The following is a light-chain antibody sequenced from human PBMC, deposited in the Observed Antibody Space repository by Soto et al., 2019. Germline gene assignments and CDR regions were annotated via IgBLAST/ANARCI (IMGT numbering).Light chain of an antibody. CDR3: QQYDSNPIT. J-gene: IGKJ4*01. CDR2: KAS. Sequence: DIQMTQSPSTLSASVGNRVTITCRASESISRWLAWYLQKPGKAPKLLINKASNLQSGVPSRFSGSGSGTEFTLTSSSLQPDDFATYYCQQYDSNPITVGGGTKVEI. CDR1: ESISRW. V-gene: IGKV1-5*03.